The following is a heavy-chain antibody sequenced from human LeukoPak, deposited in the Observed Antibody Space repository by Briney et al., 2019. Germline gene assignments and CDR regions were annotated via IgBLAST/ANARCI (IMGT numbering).Heavy chain of an antibody. CDR2: IYYSGST. Sequence: PSETLSLTCTVSGGSISSGDCYWSWIRQPPGKGLEWIGYIYYSGSTYYNPSLKSRVTISVDTSKNQFSLKLSSVTAADTAVYYCATHCGGDCYSWDWDYWGQGTLVTVSS. CDR1: GGSISSGDCY. CDR3: ATHCGGDCYSWDWDY. J-gene: IGHJ4*02. D-gene: IGHD2-21*01. V-gene: IGHV4-30-4*08.